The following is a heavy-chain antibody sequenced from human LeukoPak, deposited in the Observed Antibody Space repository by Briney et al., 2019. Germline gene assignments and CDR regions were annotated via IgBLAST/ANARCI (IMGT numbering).Heavy chain of an antibody. J-gene: IGHJ4*02. CDR2: ISTGSSYI. V-gene: IGHV3-21*01. CDR3: ARLPAIRLPADY. CDR1: GFTFSSYS. Sequence: GGSLRLSCAASGFTFSSYSMSWVRQAPGKGLEWVSSISTGSSYIFYADSLKGRFTISRDNAKNSLSLQMNSLRAEDTAVYYCARLPAIRLPADYWGQGTLVTVSS. D-gene: IGHD2-21*02.